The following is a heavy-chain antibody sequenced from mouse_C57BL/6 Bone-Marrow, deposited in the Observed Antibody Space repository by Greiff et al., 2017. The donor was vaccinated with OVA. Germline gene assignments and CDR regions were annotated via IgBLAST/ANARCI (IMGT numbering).Heavy chain of an antibody. J-gene: IGHJ2*01. CDR3: TPHYGYDEHYCDY. CDR2: IDPEDGDT. CDR1: GFNIKDYY. D-gene: IGHD2-2*01. Sequence: EVQLQQSGAELVRPGASVKLSCTASGFNIKDYYMHWVKQRPEQGLEWIGRIDPEDGDTEYAPKFQGKATMTADTSSNTAYLQLSSLTSEDTAVYYCTPHYGYDEHYCDYWGQGTTLTVSS. V-gene: IGHV14-1*01.